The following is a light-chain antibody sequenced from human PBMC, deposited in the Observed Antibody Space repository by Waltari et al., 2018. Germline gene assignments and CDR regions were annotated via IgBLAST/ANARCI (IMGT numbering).Light chain of an antibody. V-gene: IGKV4-1*01. J-gene: IGKJ4*01. CDR2: WAS. CDR1: QSVLSSSNNKNY. CDR3: QQYYSAPLT. Sequence: DIVMTQSPDSLAVSLGERATINCKPSQSVLSSSNNKNYIVWYQQKPGQHPKLLIYWASTREFGVPDRFSGSGSGTDFTLTISSLQAEDVAVYYCQQYYSAPLTFGGGTKVEIK.